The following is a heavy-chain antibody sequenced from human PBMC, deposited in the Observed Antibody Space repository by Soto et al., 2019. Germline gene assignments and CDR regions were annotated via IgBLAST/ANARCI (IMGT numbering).Heavy chain of an antibody. Sequence: QVQLQESGPGLVKPSGTLSLTCRVSGDSVSSDAYYWTWIRQPPGKTLEWVGFILSSGGTSTNPALMSRRSMSVDTSRNQFSMRLTSVTAADTGVYCCANGVSSGLYVDSWGRGPLVTVSS. J-gene: IGHJ4*02. CDR3: ANGVSSGLYVDS. D-gene: IGHD6-19*01. CDR1: GDSVSSDAYY. CDR2: ILSSGGT. V-gene: IGHV4-61*08.